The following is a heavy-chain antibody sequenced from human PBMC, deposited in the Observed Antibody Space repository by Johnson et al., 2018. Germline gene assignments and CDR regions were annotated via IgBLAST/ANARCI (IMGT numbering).Heavy chain of an antibody. CDR1: GGSFSGYF. D-gene: IGHD1-26*01. CDR3: ARVIRSGVGAEDFQD. Sequence: QVQLQQWGAGLLKPSETLSLTCAVYGGSFSGYFWSWIRQPPGKGLEWIGEILHSGSTNYNPSLKSRVTISVDTSKNQFSLKLSSVTAADTAGYYCARVIRSGVGAEDFQDWGQGTLVTVSS. V-gene: IGHV4-34*12. CDR2: ILHSGST. J-gene: IGHJ1*01.